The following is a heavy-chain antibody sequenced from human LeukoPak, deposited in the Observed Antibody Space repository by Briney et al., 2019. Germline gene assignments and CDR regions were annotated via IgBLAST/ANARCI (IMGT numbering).Heavy chain of an antibody. J-gene: IGHJ3*02. Sequence: PSETLSLTCTVSGGSISSGGYYWSWIRQHPGKGLEWIGYIYYSGSTYYNPSLKSRVTISVDTSKNQFSLKLSPVTAADTAVYYCARVDTAKDDAFDIWGQGTMVTVSS. V-gene: IGHV4-31*03. CDR1: GGSISSGGYY. CDR2: IYYSGST. D-gene: IGHD5-18*01. CDR3: ARVDTAKDDAFDI.